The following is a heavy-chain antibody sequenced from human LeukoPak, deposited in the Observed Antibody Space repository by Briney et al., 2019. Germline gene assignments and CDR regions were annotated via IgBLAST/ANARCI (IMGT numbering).Heavy chain of an antibody. CDR3: VKFRVYYDSGGYWSYFDF. V-gene: IGHV3-23*01. J-gene: IGHJ4*02. CDR1: GFTFSSYG. D-gene: IGHD3-22*01. Sequence: QTGGSLRLSCAASGFTFSSYGMTWVRQAPGKGLEWVSAISRSSLRNSNADSVKGRFTISRDNSKNTVYLQMNSLRAEDTAVYYCVKFRVYYDSGGYWSYFDFWGQGTLVTVSS. CDR2: ISRSSLRN.